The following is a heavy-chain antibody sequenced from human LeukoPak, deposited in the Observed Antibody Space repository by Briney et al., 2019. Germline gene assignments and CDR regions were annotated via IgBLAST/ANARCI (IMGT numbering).Heavy chain of an antibody. D-gene: IGHD3-22*01. Sequence: SGPTLVNPTQTLTLTCTFSGFSLRTSGVRVGWIRQPPGKALEWLALIYWDDNKRYSPSLKSRLTITKDTSKNQVVLTITNMDPVDTATYYCAHSAYDSWSEWFDPWGQGTLVTVSS. V-gene: IGHV2-5*02. CDR2: IYWDDNK. CDR3: AHSAYDSWSEWFDP. J-gene: IGHJ5*02. CDR1: GFSLRTSGVR.